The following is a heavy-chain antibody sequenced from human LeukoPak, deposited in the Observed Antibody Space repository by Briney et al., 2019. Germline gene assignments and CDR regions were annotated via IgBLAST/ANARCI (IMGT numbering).Heavy chain of an antibody. CDR3: AREVEGAFDI. Sequence: GGSLRLSCAASGFTFSSYSMNWVRQAPGKGLEWFSSISSSSSYIYYADSVKGRFTISRDNAKNSLYLQMNSLRAEDTAVYYCAREVEGAFDIWGQGTMATVSS. J-gene: IGHJ3*02. V-gene: IGHV3-21*01. CDR2: ISSSSSYI. CDR1: GFTFSSYS. D-gene: IGHD2-2*01.